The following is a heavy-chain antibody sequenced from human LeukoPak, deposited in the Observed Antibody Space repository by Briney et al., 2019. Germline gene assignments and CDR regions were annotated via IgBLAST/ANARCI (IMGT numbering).Heavy chain of an antibody. CDR1: GGTFSSYA. D-gene: IGHD6-13*01. Sequence: SVKVSCKASGGTFSSYAISWVRQAPGQGHEWMGRIIPIFGTANYAQKFQGRVTITADKSTSTAYMERSSMRSEHTAAYYGGRVFQKQLSDYWGQGSLVTVSS. CDR2: IIPIFGTA. CDR3: GRVFQKQLSDY. V-gene: IGHV1-69*06. J-gene: IGHJ4*02.